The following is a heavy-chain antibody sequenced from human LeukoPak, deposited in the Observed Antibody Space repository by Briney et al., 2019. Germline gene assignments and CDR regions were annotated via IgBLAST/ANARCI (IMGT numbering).Heavy chain of an antibody. D-gene: IGHD1-1*01. V-gene: IGHV1-46*01. Sequence: ASVKVSCKASGYTFTSYYMHWVRQAPGQGLEWMGIINPSGGSTSYAQKFQGRVTMARDTSTSTVYMELSSLRSEDTAIYYCARLLERYYDYWGQGTLVTVSS. CDR1: GYTFTSYY. J-gene: IGHJ4*02. CDR3: ARLLERYYDY. CDR2: INPSGGST.